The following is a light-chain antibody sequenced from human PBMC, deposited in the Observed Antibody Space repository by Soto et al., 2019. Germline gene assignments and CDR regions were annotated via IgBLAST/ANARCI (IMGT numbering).Light chain of an antibody. V-gene: IGLV1-40*01. CDR1: SSNIGAGYD. CDR3: QSHDSSLSGYV. Sequence: QSVLTQPPSLSGAPGQRVTISCTRSSSNIGAGYDVHWYQQLPGTAPKLLIYGNSNRPSGVPDRFSGSKSGTSASLAITGLQAEDEADYYCQSHDSSLSGYVFGTGTKVTVL. CDR2: GNS. J-gene: IGLJ1*01.